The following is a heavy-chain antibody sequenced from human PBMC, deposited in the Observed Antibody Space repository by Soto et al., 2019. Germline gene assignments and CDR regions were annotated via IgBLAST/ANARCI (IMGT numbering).Heavy chain of an antibody. Sequence: ESGGGLVKPGGSLRLSCAASGFTFSSYSMNWVPQAPGKGLEWVSSVSSSSSYIYYADSVKGRFTISRDNAKNSLYLQMNSLRADDTAMYYCATQILTCYYPPSDYWGQGTLVTVSS. D-gene: IGHD3-9*01. CDR1: GFTFSSYS. V-gene: IGHV3-21*01. CDR2: VSSSSSYI. J-gene: IGHJ4*02. CDR3: ATQILTCYYPPSDY.